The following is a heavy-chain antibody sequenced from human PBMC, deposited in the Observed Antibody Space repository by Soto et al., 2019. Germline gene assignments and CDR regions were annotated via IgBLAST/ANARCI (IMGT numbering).Heavy chain of an antibody. CDR2: IYYSGRT. D-gene: IGHD6-13*01. CDR3: ARLFQAGGSSRFYDGMDV. V-gene: IGHV4-39*01. CDR1: GGSISSSRYY. J-gene: IGHJ6*02. Sequence: SETLSLTCTVSGGSISSSRYYWGWIRQPPGKGLEGIGSIYYSGRTYYNPSLKSRVTISVDTSKNQFSLKLSSVTAADTAVYYCARLFQAGGSSRFYDGMDVWGQGTTVTVSS.